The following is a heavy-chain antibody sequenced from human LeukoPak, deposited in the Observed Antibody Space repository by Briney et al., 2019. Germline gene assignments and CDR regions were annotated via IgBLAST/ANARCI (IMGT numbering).Heavy chain of an antibody. CDR3: LRGDRRDY. CDR2: IDSSSGYM. J-gene: IGHJ4*02. Sequence: PGGSLRLSCAASGFTFNTYSMNWARQAPGKGLEWVSSIDSSSGYMFYADSVKGRFIISRDNAENSLYLQMNSLRAEDTAVYYCLRGDRRDYWGQGTLVTVSS. CDR1: GFTFNTYS. V-gene: IGHV3-21*06.